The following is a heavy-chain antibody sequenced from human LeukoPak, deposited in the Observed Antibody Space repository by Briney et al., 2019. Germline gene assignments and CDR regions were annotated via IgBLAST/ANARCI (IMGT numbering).Heavy chain of an antibody. Sequence: GESLKISCKGSGYSFTSYWIGWVRQMPGKGLEWMGIIYPGDSDTRYSPSFQGQVTISADKSISTAYLQWSSLKASDTAMYYCAGLPYYYDSNAPSDYNWFDPWGQGTLVTVSS. J-gene: IGHJ5*02. CDR1: GYSFTSYW. CDR3: AGLPYYYDSNAPSDYNWFDP. V-gene: IGHV5-51*01. D-gene: IGHD3-22*01. CDR2: IYPGDSDT.